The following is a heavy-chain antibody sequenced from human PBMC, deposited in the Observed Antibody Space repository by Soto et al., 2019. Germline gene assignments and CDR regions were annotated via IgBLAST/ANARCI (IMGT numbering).Heavy chain of an antibody. CDR2: ISTYNGDT. CDR3: ASEGVAPYYYYGMDV. D-gene: IGHD5-12*01. V-gene: IGHV1-18*01. CDR1: GYTFTRSG. J-gene: IGHJ6*02. Sequence: QVQLVQSGAEVKKPGASVKVSCKASGYTFTRSGISWVRQAPGQGLEWMGWISTYNGDTNYAQTFQGRGTMTTDTSTSTVYMELRSLRSDDTPVYYCASEGVAPYYYYGMDVWGQGTPVTFSS.